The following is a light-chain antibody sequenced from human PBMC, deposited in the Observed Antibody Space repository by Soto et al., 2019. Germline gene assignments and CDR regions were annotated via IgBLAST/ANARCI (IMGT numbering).Light chain of an antibody. V-gene: IGLV2-14*01. CDR3: TSWTTSTTTK. CDR2: DVN. CDR1: SSDVGAYNY. Sequence: QSVLTQPASVSGSPGQSITISCTGTSSDVGAYNYVSWYQQHPGKAPKLMIYDVNIRPSGVSNRFSGSKSGNTASLTISGLQAEDEAAYYCTSWTTSTTTKFGGGTQVTVL. J-gene: IGLJ2*01.